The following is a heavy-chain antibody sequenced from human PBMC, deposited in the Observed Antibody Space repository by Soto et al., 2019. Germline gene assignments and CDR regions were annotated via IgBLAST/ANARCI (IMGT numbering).Heavy chain of an antibody. CDR2: INPSGGST. J-gene: IGHJ6*02. Sequence: QVQLVQSGAEVKKPGASVKVSCKASGYTFTSYYMHWVRQAPVQGLEWMGIINPSGGSTSYAQKFQGRVTMTRDTSTSTVYMELSSLRSEDTAVYYCVSPATTVTTKIYGMDVWGQGTTVTVSS. CDR3: VSPATTVTTKIYGMDV. CDR1: GYTFTSYY. V-gene: IGHV1-46*01. D-gene: IGHD4-17*01.